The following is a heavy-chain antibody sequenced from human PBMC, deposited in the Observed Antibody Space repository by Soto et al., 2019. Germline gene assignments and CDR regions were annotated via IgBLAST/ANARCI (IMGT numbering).Heavy chain of an antibody. CDR1: GFTFSSYS. V-gene: IGHV3-21*01. D-gene: IGHD3-22*01. J-gene: IGHJ4*02. CDR3: ASAEYYYDSSGWYY. CDR2: ISSSSSYI. Sequence: GGSLRLSCAASGFTFSSYSMNWVRQAPGKGLEWVSSISSSSSYIYYADSVKGRFTISRDNAKNSLYLQMNSLRAEDAAVYYCASAEYYYDSSGWYYWGQGTLVTVSS.